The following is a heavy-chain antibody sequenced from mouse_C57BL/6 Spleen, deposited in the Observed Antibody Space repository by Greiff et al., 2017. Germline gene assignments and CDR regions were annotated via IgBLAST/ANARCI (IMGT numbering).Heavy chain of an antibody. V-gene: IGHV1-80*01. CDR3: ARTFITTGPFDY. CDR1: GYAFSSYW. D-gene: IGHD1-1*01. J-gene: IGHJ2*01. CDR2: IYPGDGDT. Sequence: QVQLQQSGAELVKPGASVKISCKASGYAFSSYWMNWVKQRPGKGLEWIGQIYPGDGDTNYNGKFKGKATLTADKSSNTAYMQLSSLTSEDSAVYFCARTFITTGPFDYWGQGTTLTVSS.